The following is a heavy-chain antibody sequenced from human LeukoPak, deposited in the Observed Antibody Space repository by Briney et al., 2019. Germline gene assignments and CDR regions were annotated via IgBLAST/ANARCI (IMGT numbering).Heavy chain of an antibody. CDR1: GFTFSSYE. J-gene: IGHJ4*02. Sequence: GGSLRLSCAASGFTFSSYEMNWVRQAPGRGLEWVSYISSSGSTIYYADSVKGRFTISRDNAKNSLYLQMNSLRAEDTAVYYCARDYGLLYSYGSYYFDYWGQGTLVTVSS. D-gene: IGHD5-18*01. V-gene: IGHV3-48*03. CDR3: ARDYGLLYSYGSYYFDY. CDR2: ISSSGSTI.